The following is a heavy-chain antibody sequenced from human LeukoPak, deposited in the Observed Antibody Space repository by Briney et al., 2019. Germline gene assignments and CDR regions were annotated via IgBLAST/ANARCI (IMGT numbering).Heavy chain of an antibody. D-gene: IGHD4-23*01. CDR1: GGSFSGYY. Sequence: SETLSLTCAVYGGSFSGYYWSWIRQPPGKGLEWIGEINHSGSTNYNPSLKSRVTISVDTSKNQFSLKLSSVTAADTAVYYCARVLVTSYYYYGMDVWGQRDHGHRLL. V-gene: IGHV4-34*01. CDR2: INHSGST. J-gene: IGHJ6*04. CDR3: ARVLVTSYYYYGMDV.